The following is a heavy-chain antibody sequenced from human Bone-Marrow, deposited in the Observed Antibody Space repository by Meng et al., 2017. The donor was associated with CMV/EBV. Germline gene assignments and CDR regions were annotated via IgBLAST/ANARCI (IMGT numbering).Heavy chain of an antibody. CDR1: GGSIIGYY. D-gene: IGHD6-19*01. CDR2: IYYSGST. Sequence: SETLSLTCTVSGGSIIGYYWSWVRQSPGKGLEWIAYIYYSGSTNYNPSLKSRVTISVDTSKNQFSLKLSSVTAADTAVYYCARGPLSSGWYRWGQGTLVTVSS. J-gene: IGHJ4*02. CDR3: ARGPLSSGWYR. V-gene: IGHV4-59*12.